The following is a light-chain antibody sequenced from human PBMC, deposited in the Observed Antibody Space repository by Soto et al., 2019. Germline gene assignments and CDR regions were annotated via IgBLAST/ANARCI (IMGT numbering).Light chain of an antibody. CDR2: GTY. Sequence: EVVLTQSPGTLSLSPGERAALSCRSSQSVDTRFLAWYQQKPGQAPRLLIYGTYSRVTGIPDRFSGSGSGTDFTLTISRLEPEDFAVYYCQHYGNSRAFGQGTKVEIK. V-gene: IGKV3-20*01. CDR1: QSVDTRF. J-gene: IGKJ1*01. CDR3: QHYGNSRA.